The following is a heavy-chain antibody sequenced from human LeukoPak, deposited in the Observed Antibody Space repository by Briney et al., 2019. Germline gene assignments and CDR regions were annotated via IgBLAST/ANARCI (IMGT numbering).Heavy chain of an antibody. J-gene: IGHJ6*03. CDR3: SRVNYYYYYMDV. CDR1: GGSISSGDYY. CDR2: IYYSGST. Sequence: SETLSLTCTVSGGSISSGDYYWSWIRQPPGKGVEWIGYIYYSGSTYYNPSLKSRVTISVDTSKNQFSLKRSSVTAADTAVYYCSRVNYYYYYMDVWGKGTTGTVSS. V-gene: IGHV4-30-4*08.